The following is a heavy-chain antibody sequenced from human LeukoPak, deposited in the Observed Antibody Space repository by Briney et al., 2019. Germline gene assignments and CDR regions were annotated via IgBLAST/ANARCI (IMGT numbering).Heavy chain of an antibody. D-gene: IGHD6-13*01. J-gene: IGHJ5*02. CDR3: ARERRIRYSSSLQFDP. V-gene: IGHV1-18*01. CDR1: GYTFTSYG. Sequence: GASVKVSCKASGYTFTSYGISWVRQAPGQGLEWMGWISAYNGNTNYAQKLQGRVTMTTDTSTSTAYMELRSLRSDDTAVYYCARERRIRYSSSLQFDPWGQGTLVTASS. CDR2: ISAYNGNT.